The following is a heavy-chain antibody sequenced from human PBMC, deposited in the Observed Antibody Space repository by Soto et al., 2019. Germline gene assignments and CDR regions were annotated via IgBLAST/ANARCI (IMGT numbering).Heavy chain of an antibody. J-gene: IGHJ4*02. D-gene: IGHD6-13*01. CDR1: GFSLSTSGGG. CDR2: IYWDDDK. CDR3: AHRRAERIAAADYERFDY. Sequence: SGPTLVNPTQTLTLTCTFSGFSLSTSGGGVGWIRQPPGKALEWLALIYWDDDKRYSPSLKSRLTITKDTSKNQVVLTMTNMDPVDTATYYCAHRRAERIAAADYERFDYWGQGTLVTVSS. V-gene: IGHV2-5*02.